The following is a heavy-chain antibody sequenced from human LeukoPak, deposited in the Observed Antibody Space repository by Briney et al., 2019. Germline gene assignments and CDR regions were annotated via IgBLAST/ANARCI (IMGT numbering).Heavy chain of an antibody. D-gene: IGHD3-10*01. CDR1: GFTFSHYS. Sequence: GGSLRLSCAASGFTFSHYSMNWVRQAPGKGLEWVSSISSDSRYIYYADSLKGRFTISRDNAKNSLYLQMNSLRAEDTAVYYCAKAIYASGSPYTSIDYWGQGTLVTVSS. CDR3: AKAIYASGSPYTSIDY. CDR2: ISSDSRYI. J-gene: IGHJ4*02. V-gene: IGHV3-21*01.